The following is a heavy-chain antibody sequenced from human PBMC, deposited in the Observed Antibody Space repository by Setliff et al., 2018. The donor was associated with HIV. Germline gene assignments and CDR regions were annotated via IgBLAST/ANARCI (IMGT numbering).Heavy chain of an antibody. CDR1: GGSISGYH. Sequence: SETLSLTCTVSGGSISGYHWNWLRQTPGKGLEWIGYIYTSRGTNYNHSLRTRVIISVDTSNQFSLKLRSVTAADAAVYYCARSPSYRSSWEYYFDYWGQGILVT. J-gene: IGHJ4*02. V-gene: IGHV4-4*09. CDR3: ARSPSYRSSWEYYFDY. CDR2: IYTSRGT. D-gene: IGHD6-13*01.